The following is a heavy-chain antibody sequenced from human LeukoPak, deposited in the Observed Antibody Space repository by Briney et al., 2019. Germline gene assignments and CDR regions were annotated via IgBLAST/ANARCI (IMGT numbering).Heavy chain of an antibody. CDR3: GRRARPWVVDYYFDY. J-gene: IGHJ4*02. D-gene: IGHD2-15*01. V-gene: IGHV5-51*01. CDR1: GYSFTSYR. CDR2: IYPGDSDT. Sequence: GESLKISCKGSGYSFTSYRIGWVRQMPGKGLEWMGIIYPGDSDTRYSPSFQGQVTILADKSISTAYLQWSSLKASDTAMYYCGRRARPWVVDYYFDYWGQGTLVTVSS.